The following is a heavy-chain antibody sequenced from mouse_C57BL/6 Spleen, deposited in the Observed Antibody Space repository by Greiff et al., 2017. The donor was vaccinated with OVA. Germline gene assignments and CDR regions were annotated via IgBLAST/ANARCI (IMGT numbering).Heavy chain of an antibody. CDR2: INPNNGGT. Sequence: VQLQQSGPELVKPGASVKISCKASGYTFTDYYMNWVKQSHGKSLEWIGDINPNNGGTSYNQKFKGKATLTVDKSSSTAYMELRSLTSEDSAVYYCARSLGRGYYAMDYWGQGTSVTVSS. CDR3: ARSLGRGYYAMDY. J-gene: IGHJ4*01. D-gene: IGHD4-1*01. V-gene: IGHV1-26*01. CDR1: GYTFTDYY.